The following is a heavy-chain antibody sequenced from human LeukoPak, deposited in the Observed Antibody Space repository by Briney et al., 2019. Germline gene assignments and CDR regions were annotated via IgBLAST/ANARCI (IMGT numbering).Heavy chain of an antibody. CDR1: GFTFSSYG. CDR3: AKVVLENIYFWDY. CDR2: ISGSGGST. V-gene: IGHV3-23*01. J-gene: IGHJ4*02. Sequence: GGSLRLSCAASGFTFSSYGMSWVRQAPGKGLEWVSAISGSGGSTYYADSAKGRFTISRDNSKNTLYLQMNSLRAEDTAVYYCAKVVLENIYFWDYWGQGTLVTVSS. D-gene: IGHD2/OR15-2a*01.